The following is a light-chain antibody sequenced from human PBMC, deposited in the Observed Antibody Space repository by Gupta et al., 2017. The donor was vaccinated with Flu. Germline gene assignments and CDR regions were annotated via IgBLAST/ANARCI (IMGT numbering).Light chain of an antibody. Sequence: SYELTQPPSVSVSPGQTARITCSGDALPKQYAYWYQQKPGQAPVLVIYKDSERPSGIPERFSGSSSGTTVMLTISGVQAEDEADYYCQPADSSGTPVVFGGGTKLTVL. CDR2: KDS. J-gene: IGLJ2*01. CDR3: QPADSSGTPVV. CDR1: ALPKQY. V-gene: IGLV3-25*02.